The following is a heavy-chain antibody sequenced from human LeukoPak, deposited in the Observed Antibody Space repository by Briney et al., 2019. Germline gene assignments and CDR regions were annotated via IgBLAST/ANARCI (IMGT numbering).Heavy chain of an antibody. J-gene: IGHJ4*02. CDR2: IWYDGSNK. V-gene: IGHV3-33*01. Sequence: GGSLRLSCAASGFTFSNYGMHWVRQAPGKGLEWVAVIWYDGSNKYYADSVKGRFTISRDNSKNTLYLQMNSLRAEDTAVYYCARDARDIRYSSSWAFDYWGQGTLVTVSS. D-gene: IGHD6-13*01. CDR1: GFTFSNYG. CDR3: ARDARDIRYSSSWAFDY.